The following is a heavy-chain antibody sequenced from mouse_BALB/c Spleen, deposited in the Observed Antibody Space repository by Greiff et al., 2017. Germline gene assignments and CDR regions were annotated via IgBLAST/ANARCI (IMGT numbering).Heavy chain of an antibody. CDR1: GDSITSGY. V-gene: IGHV3-8*02. J-gene: IGHJ1*01. Sequence: VQLKESGPSLVKPSQTLSLTCSVTGDSITSGYWNWIRKFPGNKLEYMGYISYSGSTYYNPSLKSRISITRDTSKNQYYLQLNSVTTEDTATYYCARRGSTPYWYFDVWGAGTTVTVSS. CDR3: ARRGSTPYWYFDV. D-gene: IGHD1-1*01. CDR2: ISYSGST.